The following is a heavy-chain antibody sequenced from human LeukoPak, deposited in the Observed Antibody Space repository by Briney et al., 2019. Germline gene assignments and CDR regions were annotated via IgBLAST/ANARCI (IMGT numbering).Heavy chain of an antibody. CDR2: INPNSGGT. D-gene: IGHD5-24*01. Sequence: ASVKVSCKASGYTFTSYGISWVRQAPGQGLEWMGWINPNSGGTNYAQKFQGRVTMTRDTSITTAYMELSRLRSDDTAVYYCARRRVEMATVDAFDIWGQGTMVTVSS. CDR3: ARRRVEMATVDAFDI. CDR1: GYTFTSYG. J-gene: IGHJ3*02. V-gene: IGHV1-2*02.